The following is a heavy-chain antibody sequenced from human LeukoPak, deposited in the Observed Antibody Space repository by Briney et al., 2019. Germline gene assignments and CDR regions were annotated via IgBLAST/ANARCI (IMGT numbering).Heavy chain of an antibody. CDR2: IYYSGST. Sequence: SETLSLTCTVSGGSISSSSYYWSWIRQPPGKGLEWIGYIYYSGSTNYNPSLKSRVTISVDTSKNQFSLKLSSVTAADTAVYYCARLDSSSSGYYYYGMDVWGQGTTVTVSS. CDR1: GGSISSSSYY. V-gene: IGHV4-61*05. J-gene: IGHJ6*02. CDR3: ARLDSSSSGYYYYGMDV. D-gene: IGHD6-6*01.